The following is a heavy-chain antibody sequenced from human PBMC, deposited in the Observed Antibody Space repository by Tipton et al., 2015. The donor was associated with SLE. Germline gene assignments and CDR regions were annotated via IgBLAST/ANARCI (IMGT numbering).Heavy chain of an antibody. CDR1: GGSISSSS. V-gene: IGHV4-59*01. CDR2: VYLNGRT. CDR3: ARGATVTRFDY. D-gene: IGHD4-17*01. J-gene: IGHJ4*02. Sequence: TLSLTCTVSGGSISSSSWSWIRQPPGKGLEWIGYVYLNGRTNYNSSLESRITISEDTSKNQFSLRLTSVTAADTATYYCARGATVTRFDYWGQGALVTVSS.